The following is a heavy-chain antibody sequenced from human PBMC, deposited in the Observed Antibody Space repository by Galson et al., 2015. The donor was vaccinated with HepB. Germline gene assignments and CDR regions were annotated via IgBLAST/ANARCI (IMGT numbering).Heavy chain of an antibody. CDR1: GFTVSNEY. J-gene: IGHJ4*02. CDR3: VRDVGGNPVGIDY. Sequence: SLRLSCAASGFTVSNEYMRWVRQAPGKGLEWVSVIYSGGSTYYGDPVKGRLTISRDKSKNTLYLHMNSLKAEDTAVYYCVRDVGGNPVGIDYWGQGTLVTVSS. V-gene: IGHV3-53*01. CDR2: IYSGGST. D-gene: IGHD4-23*01.